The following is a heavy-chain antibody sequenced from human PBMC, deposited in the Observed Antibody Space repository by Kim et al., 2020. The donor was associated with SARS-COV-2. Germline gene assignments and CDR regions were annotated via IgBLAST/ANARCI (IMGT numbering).Heavy chain of an antibody. CDR1: GYTFTSYG. CDR3: ARDGGYCSSTSCYMVNYYYYYGMDV. D-gene: IGHD2-2*01. Sequence: ASVKVSCKASGYTFTSYGISWVRQAPGQGLEWMGWISAYNGNTNYAQKLQGRVTMTTDTSTSTAYMELRSLRSDDTAVYYCARDGGYCSSTSCYMVNYYYYYGMDVWGQGTTVTVSS. CDR2: ISAYNGNT. J-gene: IGHJ6*02. V-gene: IGHV1-18*01.